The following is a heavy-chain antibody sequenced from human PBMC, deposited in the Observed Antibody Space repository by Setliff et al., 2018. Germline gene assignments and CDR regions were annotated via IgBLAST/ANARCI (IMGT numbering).Heavy chain of an antibody. V-gene: IGHV1-2*02. CDR1: GYTFTDYF. CDR2: INPNSGGT. J-gene: IGHJ5*02. CDR3: ARSRLYGGWFDP. Sequence: ASVKVSCKTSGYTFTDYFIHWVRQAPGQGLEWMGWINPNSGGTNYAQKFQGRVTVTRDTSISTAYMELSRLRSDDTAVYSCARSRLYGGWFDPWGQGTLVTVSS. D-gene: IGHD4-17*01.